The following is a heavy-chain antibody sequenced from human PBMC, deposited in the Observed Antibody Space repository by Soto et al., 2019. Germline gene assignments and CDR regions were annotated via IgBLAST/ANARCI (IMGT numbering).Heavy chain of an antibody. CDR2: ISGSGGST. J-gene: IGHJ4*02. CDR3: AKEPDPDTAMAGTKGY. CDR1: GFTFSSYA. V-gene: IGHV3-23*01. D-gene: IGHD5-18*01. Sequence: GGSLRLSCAASGFTFSSYAMSWVRQAPGKGLEWVSAISGSGGSTYYADSVKGRFTISRDNSKNTLYLQMNSLRAEDTAVYYCAKEPDPDTAMAGTKGYWGQGTLVTVSS.